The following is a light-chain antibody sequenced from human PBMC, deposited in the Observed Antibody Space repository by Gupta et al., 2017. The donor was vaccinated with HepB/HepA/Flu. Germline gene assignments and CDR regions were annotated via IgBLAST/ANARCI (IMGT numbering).Light chain of an antibody. V-gene: IGKV1-39*01. Sequence: DIQMTPSPSSLSASVGDRVSISCRASQSISTYLNWYQQKAGKAPNLLIYGASSLQGGVPSRFSGSGSGADFTLTISSLQPEDLATYYCQQSDSAPFTLGQGTQLDIK. CDR2: GAS. J-gene: IGKJ5*01. CDR1: QSISTY. CDR3: QQSDSAPFT.